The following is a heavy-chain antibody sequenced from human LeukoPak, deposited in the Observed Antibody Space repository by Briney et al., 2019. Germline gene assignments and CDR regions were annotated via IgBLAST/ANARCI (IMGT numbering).Heavy chain of an antibody. CDR3: AKDIQLST. CDR1: GFTFSACE. J-gene: IGHJ3*01. D-gene: IGHD5-24*01. Sequence: GGSLRLSCAISGFTFSACELTWVRQAPGKGLEWVSLIGASGESTYYADSVKGRFTISRDNSKNTLSLQMNSLRVEDTAMYFCAKDIQLSTWGLGTMVTVSS. V-gene: IGHV3-23*01. CDR2: IGASGEST.